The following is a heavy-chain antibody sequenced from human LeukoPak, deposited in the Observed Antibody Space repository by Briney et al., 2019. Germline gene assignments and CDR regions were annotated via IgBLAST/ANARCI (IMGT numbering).Heavy chain of an antibody. Sequence: GGSLRLSCAASGFTFSSYAMHWVRQAPGKGLEYVSAISSNGGSTYYANSVKGRFTISRDNSKNTLYLQMGSLRAEDMAVYYCASGQTAADIWGQGTMVTISS. CDR1: GFTFSSYA. D-gene: IGHD6-25*01. V-gene: IGHV3-64*01. CDR3: ASGQTAADI. J-gene: IGHJ3*02. CDR2: ISSNGGST.